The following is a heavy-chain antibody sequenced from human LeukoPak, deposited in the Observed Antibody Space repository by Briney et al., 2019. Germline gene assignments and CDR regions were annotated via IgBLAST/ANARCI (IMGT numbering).Heavy chain of an antibody. CDR3: ARSSYSSSSSV. CDR2: IKQDGSEK. V-gene: IGHV3-7*01. J-gene: IGHJ3*01. Sequence: GGSLRLSCAASGFTFGNYWMIWVRQAPGKGLEWVANIKQDGSEKYYVDSVKGRFTISRDNAKNSLYLQMNTLRAEDTAVYYCARSSYSSSSSVWGQGTMVTVSS. D-gene: IGHD6-6*01. CDR1: GFTFGNYW.